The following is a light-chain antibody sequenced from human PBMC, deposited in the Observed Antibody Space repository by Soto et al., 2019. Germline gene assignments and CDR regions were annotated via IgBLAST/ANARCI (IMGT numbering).Light chain of an antibody. Sequence: DIQMTQSPSSLSASVGDRVTITCRASQSISSYLNWYQQKPGKAPKLLIYAASSLQSGVPSRFSGSGSGTDFTLTITSLQPEDAATYYCQQSYSTPGGTFAQVTKVGIK. J-gene: IGKJ1*01. V-gene: IGKV1-39*01. CDR3: QQSYSTPGGT. CDR1: QSISSY. CDR2: AAS.